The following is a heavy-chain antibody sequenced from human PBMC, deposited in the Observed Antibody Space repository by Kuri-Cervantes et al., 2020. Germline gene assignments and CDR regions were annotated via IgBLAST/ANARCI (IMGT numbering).Heavy chain of an antibody. V-gene: IGHV3-7*01. Sequence: GESLKISCAASGFTFNSYWMSWVRQAPAKGLEWVANIKQDGMEKNYVDSVKGRFAISRDNAKNSLFLQMYSLRAEDTAVYYCVRESPEWKVQGIMTFWGQGTLVTVSS. D-gene: IGHD3-10*01. CDR2: IKQDGMEK. J-gene: IGHJ4*02. CDR1: GFTFNSYW. CDR3: VRESPEWKVQGIMTF.